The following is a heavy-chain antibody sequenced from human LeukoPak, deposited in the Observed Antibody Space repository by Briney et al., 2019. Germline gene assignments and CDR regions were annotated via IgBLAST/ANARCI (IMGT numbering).Heavy chain of an antibody. Sequence: GGSLRLSCAASGFTFSNHAMSWVRQTPGKGLQWVSVISGSGRTTEYADSVKGRFTISRDNSKNTLSLQMNSLRVEDTAIYYCAKNVVVKRYIDYWGQGPLVTVSS. CDR2: ISGSGRTT. J-gene: IGHJ4*02. D-gene: IGHD2-15*01. CDR1: GFTFSNHA. CDR3: AKNVVVKRYIDY. V-gene: IGHV3-23*01.